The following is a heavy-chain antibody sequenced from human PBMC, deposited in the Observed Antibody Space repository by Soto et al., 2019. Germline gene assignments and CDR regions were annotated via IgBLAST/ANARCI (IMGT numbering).Heavy chain of an antibody. J-gene: IGHJ4*02. CDR1: GFTFSSYT. CDR2: ISSTSRTI. D-gene: IGHD3-10*01. Sequence: EVQLVDSGGGLVQPGGSLRLSCAASGFTFSSYTMNWVRQAPGKGLEWVSYISSTSRTIYYADSVKGRCTISRYNAKNSLYLQMNSRRAEDTAVYYCARDRGYYGSGSYVYFDYWGQGTLVTVSS. CDR3: ARDRGYYGSGSYVYFDY. V-gene: IGHV3-48*01.